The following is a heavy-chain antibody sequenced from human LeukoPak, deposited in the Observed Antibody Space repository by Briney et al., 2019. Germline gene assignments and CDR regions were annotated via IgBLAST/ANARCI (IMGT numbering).Heavy chain of an antibody. CDR3: AREFYGMDV. Sequence: PGRSLRLSCAASGFTFSTYGMHWVRQAPGKGLEWVAVISYDGSHKYYADSVKGRFTISRDNAKNSLYLQMNSLRAEDTAVYYCAREFYGMDVWGQGTTVTVSS. CDR2: ISYDGSHK. V-gene: IGHV3-30*03. CDR1: GFTFSTYG. J-gene: IGHJ6*02.